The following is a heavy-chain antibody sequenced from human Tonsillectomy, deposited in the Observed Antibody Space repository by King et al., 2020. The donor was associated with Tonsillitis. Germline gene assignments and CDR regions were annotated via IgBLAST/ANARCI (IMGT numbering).Heavy chain of an antibody. CDR3: SRDTPSLPYNPTHRGPADAFDI. V-gene: IGHV4-59*01. CDR1: GGSISSYY. D-gene: IGHD1-14*01. J-gene: IGHJ3*02. Sequence: QLQESGPGLVKPSETLSLTCTVSGGSISSYYWSWIRQPPGKGLEWIGYIYYSGSTNYNPSLKSRVTISVDTSKNQFSLKLSSVTAADTAVYYCSRDTPSLPYNPTHRGPADAFDIWGQGTMVTVSS. CDR2: IYYSGST.